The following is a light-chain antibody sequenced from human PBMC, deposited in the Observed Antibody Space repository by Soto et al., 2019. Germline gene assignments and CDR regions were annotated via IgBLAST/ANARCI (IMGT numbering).Light chain of an antibody. J-gene: IGKJ2*01. CDR3: QKYSLYPYP. V-gene: IGKV1-5*03. Sequence: DIQMTQSPSTLSASVGDRVTITCRASQSISTWLAWYQQKPGKAPKLLIYKSSTLESGVPSRFSGSGSGTEFTLTISSLQPEDSATYSCQKYSLYPYPFGQGTKLEIK. CDR1: QSISTW. CDR2: KSS.